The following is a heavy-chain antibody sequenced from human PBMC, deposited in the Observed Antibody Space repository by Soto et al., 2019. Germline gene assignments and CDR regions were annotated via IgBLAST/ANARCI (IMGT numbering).Heavy chain of an antibody. J-gene: IGHJ4*02. CDR3: ARAYYGSGSPKL. D-gene: IGHD3-10*01. CDR1: GYTFTDNY. V-gene: IGHV1-2*02. Sequence: GASVKVSCKASGYTFTDNYLHWVRQAPGQGLEWMGWINPKKGDTDLAQKFQGRVTMTRDTAISTAYMELSRLKSDDTAVYYCARAYYGSGSPKLWGQGTLVTVSS. CDR2: INPKKGDT.